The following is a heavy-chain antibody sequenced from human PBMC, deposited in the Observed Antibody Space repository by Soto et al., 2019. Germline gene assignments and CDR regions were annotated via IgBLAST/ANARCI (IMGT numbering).Heavy chain of an antibody. Sequence: QVQLQESGPGLVKPSETLSLTCTVSGGSISSYYWSWIRQPPGKGLEWIGYIYYSGSTNYNPSLKSRVTISVDTSKNQFSLKLSSVTAADTAVYYCARMDRGTAMVMGWFDPWGQGTLVTVSS. CDR2: IYYSGST. V-gene: IGHV4-59*01. J-gene: IGHJ5*02. CDR3: ARMDRGTAMVMGWFDP. D-gene: IGHD5-18*01. CDR1: GGSISSYY.